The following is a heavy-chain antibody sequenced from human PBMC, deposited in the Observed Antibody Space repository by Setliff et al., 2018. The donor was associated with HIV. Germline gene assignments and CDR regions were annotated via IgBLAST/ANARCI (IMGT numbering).Heavy chain of an antibody. D-gene: IGHD3-22*01. CDR2: ISSSSSYI. CDR1: GFTFSSYS. CDR3: ARGRGITLIAEFDY. V-gene: IGHV3-21*01. Sequence: PGESLRLSCAASGFTFSSYSLHLVRQAPGKGLEWVSSISSSSSYIYYADSVKGRFTISRDNAKNSLYLQMNSLRAEDTAVYYCARGRGITLIAEFDYWGQGTVVTVSS. J-gene: IGHJ4*02.